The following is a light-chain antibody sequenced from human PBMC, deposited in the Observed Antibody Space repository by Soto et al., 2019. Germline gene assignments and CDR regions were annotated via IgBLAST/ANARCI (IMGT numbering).Light chain of an antibody. CDR2: DVS. J-gene: IGLJ1*01. CDR1: SSDVGGYNY. CDR3: SSYTITSTDV. V-gene: IGLV2-14*01. Sequence: QSALTQPASVSGSPGQSITISCTGTSSDVGGYNYVSWYQQYPGKAPKLIIYDVSNRPSGVSNRFSGSKSGNTASLTISGLQAEDEAEYHCSSYTITSTDVFGTGTKLTVL.